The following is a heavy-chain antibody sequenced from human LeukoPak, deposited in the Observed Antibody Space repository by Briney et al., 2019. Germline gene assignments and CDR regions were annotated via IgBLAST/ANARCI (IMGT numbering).Heavy chain of an antibody. J-gene: IGHJ4*02. CDR2: IRYDGSNK. Sequence: GGSLRLSCAASGFTFSNYGMHWVRQAPGKGLEWVSCIRYDGSNKYYADSVKGRFTISRDNSKNTLYLQMNSLRAEDTAVYYCAKDTGVKWASLYARLIYWGQGTLVTVSS. V-gene: IGHV3-30*02. CDR1: GFTFSNYG. D-gene: IGHD3-16*01. CDR3: AKDTGVKWASLYARLIY.